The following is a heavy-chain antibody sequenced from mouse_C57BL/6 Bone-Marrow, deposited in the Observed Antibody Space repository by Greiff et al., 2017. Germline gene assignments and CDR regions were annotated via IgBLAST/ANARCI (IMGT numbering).Heavy chain of an antibody. V-gene: IGHV8-8*01. CDR2: IWWDDDK. Sequence: QVTLKVCGPGILQPSQTLSLTCSFSGFSLSTFGMGVGWIRQPSGKGLEWLAHIWWDDDKYYNPALKSRLTISKDTSKNQVFLKIANVDTTDTATYYCARIENYYGSSPCHWYFDVWGTGTTVTVSS. D-gene: IGHD1-1*01. J-gene: IGHJ1*03. CDR3: ARIENYYGSSPCHWYFDV. CDR1: GFSLSTFGMG.